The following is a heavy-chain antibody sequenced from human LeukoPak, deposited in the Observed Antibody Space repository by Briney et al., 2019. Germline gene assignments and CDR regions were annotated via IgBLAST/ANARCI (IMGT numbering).Heavy chain of an antibody. CDR2: IKQDGSEK. Sequence: GGSLRLSCAASGFTFSSYWMSWVRQAPGKGLEWVANIKQDGSEKYYVDSLKGRFTVSRDNAKNSLYLQINSLRAGDTAVYFCARVGAARYYYYYMDVWSKGTTVTVSS. CDR3: ARVGAARYYYYYMDV. V-gene: IGHV3-7*01. CDR1: GFTFSSYW. J-gene: IGHJ6*03. D-gene: IGHD2-15*01.